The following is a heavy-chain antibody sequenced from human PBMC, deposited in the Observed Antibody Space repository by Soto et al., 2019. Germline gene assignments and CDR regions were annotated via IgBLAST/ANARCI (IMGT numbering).Heavy chain of an antibody. CDR1: GFSVTTKY. D-gene: IGHD2-2*03. J-gene: IGHJ5*02. CDR3: AKDMDIVVVPAGNRFDP. CDR2: ISGSGGST. V-gene: IGHV3-23*01. Sequence: GSLRLSCAASGFSVTTKYMSWVRQAPGKGLEWVSAISGSGGSTYYADSVKGRFTISRDNSKNTLYLQMNSLRAEDTAVYYCAKDMDIVVVPAGNRFDPWGQGTLVTVSS.